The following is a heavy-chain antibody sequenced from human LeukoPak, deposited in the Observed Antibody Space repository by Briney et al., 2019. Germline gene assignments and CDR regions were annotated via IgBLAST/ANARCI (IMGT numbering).Heavy chain of an antibody. CDR3: AKAKDGYCSSTSCYPEAFDI. CDR1: GFIFDDYA. D-gene: IGHD2-2*01. CDR2: ISWNSGNI. Sequence: PGRSLRLSCAASGFIFDDYAMHWVRQAPGKGLEWVSGISWNSGNIGYADSVKGRFTISRDNAKNSLYLQMNSLRAEDMALYYCAKAKDGYCSSTSCYPEAFDIWGQGTMVTVSS. J-gene: IGHJ3*02. V-gene: IGHV3-9*03.